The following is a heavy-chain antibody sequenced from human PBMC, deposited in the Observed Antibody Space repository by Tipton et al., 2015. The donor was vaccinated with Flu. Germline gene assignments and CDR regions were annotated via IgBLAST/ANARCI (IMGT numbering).Heavy chain of an antibody. V-gene: IGHV3-43D*04. CDR2: ISWDGGST. CDR1: GFTFDDYA. D-gene: IGHD3-10*01. CDR3: AKDMVRGVMVGSVLDV. Sequence: SLRLSCTASGFTFDDYAMHWVRQAPGKGLEWVSLISWDGGSTYYADSVKGRFTISRDNSKNSLYLQMNSLRAEDTALYYCAKDMVRGVMVGSVLDVWGKGTTVTVSS. J-gene: IGHJ6*04.